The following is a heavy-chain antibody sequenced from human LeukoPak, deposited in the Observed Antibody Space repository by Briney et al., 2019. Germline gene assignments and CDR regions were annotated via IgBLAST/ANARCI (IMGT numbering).Heavy chain of an antibody. CDR2: IIPIFGTA. Sequence: SVKVSCKASGATFSSYAISWVRQAPGQGLEWMGGIIPIFGTANYAQKFQGRVTITADESTSTAYMELSSLRSEDTAVYYCARDHYYNSGGFDPWGQGTLVTVSS. D-gene: IGHD3-22*01. J-gene: IGHJ5*02. V-gene: IGHV1-69*13. CDR3: ARDHYYNSGGFDP. CDR1: GATFSSYA.